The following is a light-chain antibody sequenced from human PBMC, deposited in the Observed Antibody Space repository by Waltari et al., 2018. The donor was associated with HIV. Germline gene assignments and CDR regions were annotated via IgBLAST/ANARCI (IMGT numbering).Light chain of an antibody. Sequence: QSTLTRPASVSGSPGQSVTISCTGISSDIDVYKYFSWYQQHPGKAPKLLIYDVSNRPSGVSHSFSSSKSANTASLTIFGLQAEDEADYYCSSYTTTSTLYVFGTGTKVTV. J-gene: IGLJ1*01. CDR1: SSDIDVYKY. CDR2: DVS. V-gene: IGLV2-14*03. CDR3: SSYTTTSTLYV.